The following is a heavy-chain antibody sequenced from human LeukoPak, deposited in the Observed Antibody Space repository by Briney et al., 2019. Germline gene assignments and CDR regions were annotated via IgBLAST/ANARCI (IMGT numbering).Heavy chain of an antibody. CDR2: IYTSGST. CDR1: GGSISSYY. J-gene: IGHJ3*02. CDR3: ARSRDIAARQRRDDAFDI. D-gene: IGHD6-6*01. V-gene: IGHV4-4*07. Sequence: SETLSLTCTVPGGSISSYYWSWIRQPAGKGLEWIGRIYTSGSTNYNPSLKSRVTMSVDTSKNQFSLKLSSVTAADTAVYYCARSRDIAARQRRDDAFDIWGQGTMVTVSS.